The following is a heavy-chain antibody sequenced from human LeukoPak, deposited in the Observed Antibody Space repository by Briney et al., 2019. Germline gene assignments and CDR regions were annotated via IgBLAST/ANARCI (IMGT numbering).Heavy chain of an antibody. CDR2: IYYSGST. CDR3: ARFEDSSGYPYFDY. V-gene: IGHV4-59*01. Sequence: SETLSLTCTVSGGSISSYYWSWIRQPPGKGLEWIRYIYYSGSTNYNPSLKSRVTISVDTSKNQFSLKLSSVTAADTAVYYCARFEDSSGYPYFDYWGQGTLVTVSS. D-gene: IGHD3-22*01. J-gene: IGHJ4*02. CDR1: GGSISSYY.